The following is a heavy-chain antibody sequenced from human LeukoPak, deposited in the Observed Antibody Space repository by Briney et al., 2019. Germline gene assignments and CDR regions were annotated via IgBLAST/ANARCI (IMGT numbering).Heavy chain of an antibody. Sequence: PGGSLRLSCAASGFTVSSNYMSWVRQAPGKGLEWLSVIYTDGSTYYADSVKGRFTISRHNSKNTLDLQTNSLRDEDTAVYYCARDRGANWFDPWGQGTLDTVSS. CDR3: ARDRGANWFDP. J-gene: IGHJ5*02. D-gene: IGHD1-26*01. CDR2: IYTDGST. V-gene: IGHV3-53*04. CDR1: GFTVSSNY.